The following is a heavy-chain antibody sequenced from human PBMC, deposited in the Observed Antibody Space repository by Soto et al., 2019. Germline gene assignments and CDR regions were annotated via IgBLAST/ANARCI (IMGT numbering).Heavy chain of an antibody. D-gene: IGHD3-3*01. Sequence: SETLSLTRDIYGGSFSGYYWSWIRQPPGKGLEWFGEINHSGSTNYNPSLKSRVTISVDTSKNQFSLKLSSVTAADTAVYYCARGPHYYDFWSGYYRGYYGMDVWGQGTTVT. CDR3: ARGPHYYDFWSGYYRGYYGMDV. CDR1: GGSFSGYY. J-gene: IGHJ6*02. CDR2: INHSGST. V-gene: IGHV4-34*01.